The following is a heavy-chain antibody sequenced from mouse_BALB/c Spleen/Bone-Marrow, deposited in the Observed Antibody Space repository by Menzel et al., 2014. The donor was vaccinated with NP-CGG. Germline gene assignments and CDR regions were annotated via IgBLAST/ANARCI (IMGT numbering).Heavy chain of an antibody. V-gene: IGHV7-3*02. Sequence: VQLKDSGGGLVQPGGSLRLSCTTSGFTFXDYYMSWVRQPPGKALEWLAFIRNKAYGYTTEYSASVRGRFTISRDNSQSILYLQMNTLRAEDSATYYCARFPMDYWGQGTSVTVSS. CDR2: IRNKAYGYTT. CDR1: GFTFXDYY. J-gene: IGHJ4*01. CDR3: ARFPMDY.